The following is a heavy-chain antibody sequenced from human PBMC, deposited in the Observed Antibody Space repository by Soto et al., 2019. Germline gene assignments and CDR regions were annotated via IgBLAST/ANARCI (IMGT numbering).Heavy chain of an antibody. Sequence: PSETLSLTCTVSGGSISSGGYYWSWIRQHPGKGLEWIGYIYYSGSTYYNPSLKSRVTISVDTSKNQFSLKLSSVTAADTAVYYCARDRFCISTSCPAGYYYYYGMDVWGQGTTVTVS. CDR1: GGSISSGGYY. D-gene: IGHD2-2*01. CDR2: IYYSGST. J-gene: IGHJ6*02. V-gene: IGHV4-31*03. CDR3: ARDRFCISTSCPAGYYYYYGMDV.